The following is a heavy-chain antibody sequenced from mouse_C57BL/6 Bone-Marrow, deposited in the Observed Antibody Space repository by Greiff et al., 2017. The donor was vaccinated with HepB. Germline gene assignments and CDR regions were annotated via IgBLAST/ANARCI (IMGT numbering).Heavy chain of an antibody. CDR2: IYPGSGST. CDR3: AISDYDGNWFAY. CDR1: GYTFTSYW. D-gene: IGHD2-3*01. V-gene: IGHV1-55*01. J-gene: IGHJ3*01. Sequence: QVQLQQPGAELVKPGASVKMSCKASGYTFTSYWITWVKQRPGQGLEWIGDIYPGSGSTNYNEKFKSKATLTVDTSSSTAYMQLSSLTSEDSAVYYCAISDYDGNWFAYWGQGTLVTVSA.